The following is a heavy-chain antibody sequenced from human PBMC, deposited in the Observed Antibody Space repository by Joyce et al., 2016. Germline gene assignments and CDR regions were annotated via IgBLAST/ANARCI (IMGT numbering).Heavy chain of an antibody. CDR3: ARKMTTVTNNWFDP. J-gene: IGHJ5*02. V-gene: IGHV7-4-1*02. CDR1: GYTFKSYG. D-gene: IGHD4-11*01. CDR2: INTNTGNP. Sequence: QVQLVQSGSELKKLGAQVKVSCKAYGYTFKSYGMNWVRKAPGQGLEWMGWINTNTGNPTYAQGFTGRFLFSLDTSVSTAYLQINSLKAEDTAVYYCARKMTTVTNNWFDPWGQGTLVTVSS.